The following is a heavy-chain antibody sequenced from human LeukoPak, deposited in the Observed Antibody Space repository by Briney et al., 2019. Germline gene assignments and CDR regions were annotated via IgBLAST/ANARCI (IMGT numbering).Heavy chain of an antibody. J-gene: IGHJ4*02. V-gene: IGHV4-34*01. CDR2: TNHSGST. CDR3: ARLPRGVVPAAIGLDY. Sequence: SETLSLTCAVYGGSFSGYYWSWIRQPPGKGLEWIGETNHSGSTNYNPSLKSRVTISVDTSKNQFSLKLSSVTAADTAVYYCARLPRGVVPAAIGLDYWGQGTLVTVSS. D-gene: IGHD2-2*01. CDR1: GGSFSGYY.